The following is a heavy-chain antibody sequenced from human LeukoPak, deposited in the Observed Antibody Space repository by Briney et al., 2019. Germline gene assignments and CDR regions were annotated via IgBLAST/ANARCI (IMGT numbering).Heavy chain of an antibody. V-gene: IGHV4-61*02. Sequence: PSQTLSLTCTVSGGSISSGSYYWSWIRRPAGKGLEWIGRIYTSGSTNYNPSLKSRVTISVDTSKNQFSLKLSSVTAADTAMYYCARAQGSGSQMYYYYYMDVWGKGTTVTISS. CDR2: IYTSGST. CDR3: ARAQGSGSQMYYYYYMDV. CDR1: GGSISSGSYY. J-gene: IGHJ6*03. D-gene: IGHD3-10*01.